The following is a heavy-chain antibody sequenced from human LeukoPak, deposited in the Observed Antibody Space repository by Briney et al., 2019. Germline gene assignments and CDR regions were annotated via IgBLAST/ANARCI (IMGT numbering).Heavy chain of an antibody. V-gene: IGHV3-48*03. CDR2: ISSSGSTI. J-gene: IGHJ6*04. CDR1: GFTFSSYE. CDR3: ARAGLGYCSSTSCYTSGYYYYGMDV. Sequence: GGSLRLSCAASGFTFSSYEMNWVRQAPGKGLEWVSYISSSGSTIYYADSVKGRFTISRDNAQNSLYLQMNSLRAEDTAVYYCARAGLGYCSSTSCYTSGYYYYGMDVWGKGTTVTVSS. D-gene: IGHD2-2*02.